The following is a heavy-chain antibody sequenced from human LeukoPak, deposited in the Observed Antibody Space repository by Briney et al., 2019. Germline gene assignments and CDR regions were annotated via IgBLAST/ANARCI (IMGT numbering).Heavy chain of an antibody. D-gene: IGHD6-19*01. CDR2: ISSGSGTI. V-gene: IGHV3-48*01. J-gene: IGHJ4*02. Sequence: GGSLRLSCAASGFTFSSYSMNWVRQAPGKGLEYVSYISSGSGTIYYADSVKGRFTISRDNSKNTLYLQMNSLRAEDTAVYYCAKVRSSGWPFDYWGQGTLVTVSS. CDR3: AKVRSSGWPFDY. CDR1: GFTFSSYS.